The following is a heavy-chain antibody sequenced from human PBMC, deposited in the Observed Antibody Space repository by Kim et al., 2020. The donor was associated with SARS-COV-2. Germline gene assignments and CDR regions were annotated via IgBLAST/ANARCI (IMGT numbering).Heavy chain of an antibody. CDR1: GGSFSGYY. CDR3: ARARGDLNWFDP. CDR2: INHSGST. V-gene: IGHV4-34*01. D-gene: IGHD3-16*01. J-gene: IGHJ5*02. Sequence: SETLSLTCAVYGGSFSGYYWSWIRQPPGKGLEWIGEINHSGSTNYNPSLKSRVTISVDTSKNQFSLKLSSVTAADTAVYYCARARGDLNWFDPWGQGTLVTVSS.